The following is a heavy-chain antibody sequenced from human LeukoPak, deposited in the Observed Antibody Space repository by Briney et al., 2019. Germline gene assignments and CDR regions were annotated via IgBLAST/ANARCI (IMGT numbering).Heavy chain of an antibody. J-gene: IGHJ5*02. Sequence: SETLSLTCTVSGGSISSYYWSWIRQPPGKGLEWIGYIYYSGSTNYNPSLKSRVTISIDTSNNQFSLKLSSVTAADTAVYYCARGQKDIVVVPAANWFDPWGQGTLVTVSS. D-gene: IGHD2-2*01. CDR3: ARGQKDIVVVPAANWFDP. V-gene: IGHV4-59*01. CDR1: GGSISSYY. CDR2: IYYSGST.